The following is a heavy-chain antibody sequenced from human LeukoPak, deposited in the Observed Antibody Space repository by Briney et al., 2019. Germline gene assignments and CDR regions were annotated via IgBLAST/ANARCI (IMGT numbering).Heavy chain of an antibody. V-gene: IGHV3-23*01. Sequence: PGGSLRLSCAACGFIFSSYAMNWVRQAPAKELDWVSAIASGGNTYYADSVKGRFTISSDNSKNTVYLQMNSLRAEDTAVYYCAKGYCTSNGCSPAYWGQGTLVTVSS. J-gene: IGHJ4*02. CDR2: IASGGNT. CDR3: AKGYCTSNGCSPAY. CDR1: GFIFSSYA. D-gene: IGHD2-2*01.